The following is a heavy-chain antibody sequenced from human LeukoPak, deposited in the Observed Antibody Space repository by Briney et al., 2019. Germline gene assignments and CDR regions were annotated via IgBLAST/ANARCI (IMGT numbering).Heavy chain of an antibody. J-gene: IGHJ4*02. D-gene: IGHD6-13*01. CDR2: INPDGGST. CDR1: GYTFTSYW. Sequence: GGSVKVSCKASGYTFTSYWIQWVRQAPGQGLEWMGLINPDGGSTAYAHRFQGRVTMTRDTSTSTVYMDFSSLRSEDTALYYCARAPRNSSTMLDYWGQGTLVTVSS. V-gene: IGHV1-46*01. CDR3: ARAPRNSSTMLDY.